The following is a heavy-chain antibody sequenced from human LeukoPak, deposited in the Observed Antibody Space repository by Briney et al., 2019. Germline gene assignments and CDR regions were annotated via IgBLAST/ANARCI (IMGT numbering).Heavy chain of an antibody. Sequence: GGSLRLSCAASGITFNSYTMNWVRQAPGKGLEWVSSISSSSSYIYYAASVKGRFTISRDNAKNSLYLQMNRLRAEDTAVYYCARDGGYCSGGSCYFDFDYWGQGTLVTVSS. V-gene: IGHV3-21*01. CDR1: GITFNSYT. CDR3: ARDGGYCSGGSCYFDFDY. CDR2: ISSSSSYI. D-gene: IGHD2-15*01. J-gene: IGHJ4*02.